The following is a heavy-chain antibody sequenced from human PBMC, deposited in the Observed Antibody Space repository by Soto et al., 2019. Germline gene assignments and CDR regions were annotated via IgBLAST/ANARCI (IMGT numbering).Heavy chain of an antibody. CDR2: IFHTGST. J-gene: IGHJ3*02. V-gene: IGHV4-30-4*01. D-gene: IGHD3-3*01. Sequence: QVQLQESGPGLVKPSQTLSLTCTVSGGSISSADSFWIWIRQTPGTGLEWIGNIFHTGSTYYNPSLKNRVTISLDTSTNQFSLKLNSVVAADTAVYHCARVKTIPDGGTFDIWGQGTVVTVS. CDR1: GGSISSADSF. CDR3: ARVKTIPDGGTFDI.